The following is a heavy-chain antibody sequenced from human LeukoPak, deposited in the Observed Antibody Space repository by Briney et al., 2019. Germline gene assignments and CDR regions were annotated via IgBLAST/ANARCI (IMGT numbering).Heavy chain of an antibody. V-gene: IGHV3-74*01. D-gene: IGHD1-26*01. CDR1: GFTFSSYW. Sequence: PGGSLRLSCAASGFTFSSYWMHWVRHAPGKGLVWVSRIKTDGISTSYADSVKGRFTISRDNAKNTLYLQMNSLRAEDTAVYYCVSSGSYDYYFDLWGRGTLVTVSS. CDR3: VSSGSYDYYFDL. CDR2: IKTDGIST. J-gene: IGHJ2*01.